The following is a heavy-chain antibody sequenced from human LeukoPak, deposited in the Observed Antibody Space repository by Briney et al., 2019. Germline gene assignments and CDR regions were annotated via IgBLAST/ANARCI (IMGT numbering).Heavy chain of an antibody. CDR3: AKDPYYYGSGSYFVCFDY. V-gene: IGHV3-23*01. D-gene: IGHD3-10*01. Sequence: GGSLRLSCAASGFTFSSYAMSWVRQAPGKGLEWVSAISGSGGSTYYADSVKGRFTISRDNSKNTLYLQMNSLRAEDTAVYYCAKDPYYYGSGSYFVCFDYWGQGALVTVSS. J-gene: IGHJ4*02. CDR2: ISGSGGST. CDR1: GFTFSSYA.